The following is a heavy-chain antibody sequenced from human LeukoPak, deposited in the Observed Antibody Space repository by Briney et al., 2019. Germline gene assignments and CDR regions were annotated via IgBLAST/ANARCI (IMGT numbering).Heavy chain of an antibody. D-gene: IGHD1-1*01. Sequence: GGSLRLSCAASGFTVSGNDMSWVRQAPGKGLEWVSVIYSGGGTYYADSVKGRFTISRDNSKSTLYLQMNSLRAEDTAVYYCARGGGKRPFDYWGRGTLVSVSS. J-gene: IGHJ4*02. CDR1: GFTVSGND. CDR2: IYSGGGT. CDR3: ARGGGKRPFDY. V-gene: IGHV3-53*01.